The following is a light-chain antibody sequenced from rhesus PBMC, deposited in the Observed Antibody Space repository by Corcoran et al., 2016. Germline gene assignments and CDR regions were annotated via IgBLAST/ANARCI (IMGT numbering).Light chain of an antibody. J-gene: IGKJ3*01. CDR3: LQHNSYPFT. CDR2: DAS. CDR1: QGISRY. V-gene: IGKV1-28*03. Sequence: DIQMTQSPSSLSASVGDTVTITCRASQGISRYLNWFQQKPGKAPKLLIYDASSLERGVPSRFSGSGSGTDYTPTIRSLQPEDFAAYYCLQHNSYPFTFGPGTKLDVK.